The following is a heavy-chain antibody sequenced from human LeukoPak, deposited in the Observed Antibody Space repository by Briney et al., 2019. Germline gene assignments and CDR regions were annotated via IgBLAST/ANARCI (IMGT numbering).Heavy chain of an antibody. V-gene: IGHV3-21*04. D-gene: IGHD5-18*01. J-gene: IGHJ4*02. Sequence: GGSLRLSCAASGFTFSSYSMNWVRQAPGKGLEWVSSISSSSSYIYYADSVKGRFTISRDNAKNSLYLQMNSLRAEDTAVYYCAREGLRGYSYGSDYWGQGTLVTVSS. CDR1: GFTFSSYS. CDR2: ISSSSSYI. CDR3: AREGLRGYSYGSDY.